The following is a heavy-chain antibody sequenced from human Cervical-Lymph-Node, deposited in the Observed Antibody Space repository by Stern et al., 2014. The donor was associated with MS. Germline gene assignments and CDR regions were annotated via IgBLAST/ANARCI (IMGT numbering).Heavy chain of an antibody. V-gene: IGHV5-51*03. CDR2: IYPGDSDI. Sequence: VQLVESGAELKKPGESLKISCKTSGYNFINYWIAWVPQVPGKGLEWIGIIYPGDSDIRYSPSFQGHVTMSVDRSTTTAYLQWSSLKASDTAVYYCARWSVACDYWGQGALVTVSS. J-gene: IGHJ4*02. CDR1: GYNFINYW. CDR3: ARWSVACDY. D-gene: IGHD2-15*01.